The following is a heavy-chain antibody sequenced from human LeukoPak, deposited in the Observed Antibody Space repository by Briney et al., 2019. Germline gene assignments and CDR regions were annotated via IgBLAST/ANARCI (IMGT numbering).Heavy chain of an antibody. V-gene: IGHV3-30*03. J-gene: IGHJ1*01. Sequence: PGGSLRLSCAASGFTFSSYGMHWVRQAPGKGLEWVAVISYDGSNKYYADSVKGRFTISRDNSKNTLYLQMNSLRAEDTAVYYCARDDRASYFQHWGQGTLVTVSS. CDR3: ARDDRASYFQH. CDR1: GFTFSSYG. D-gene: IGHD3-10*01. CDR2: ISYDGSNK.